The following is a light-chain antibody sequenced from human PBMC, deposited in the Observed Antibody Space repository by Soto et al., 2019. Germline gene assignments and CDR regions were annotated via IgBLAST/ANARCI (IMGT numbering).Light chain of an antibody. CDR2: DAS. CDR3: HQYAHSPLT. J-gene: IGKJ1*01. CDR1: QSVTNNY. Sequence: EIVLTQSPGTLSLSPGERATLSCRASQSVTNNYLAWFQQKVGQTPRLLIYDASDRATGIPDRFSGSGSGTDFTLTINRLEPEEFAVYYCHQYAHSPLTFGRGTKVEIK. V-gene: IGKV3-20*01.